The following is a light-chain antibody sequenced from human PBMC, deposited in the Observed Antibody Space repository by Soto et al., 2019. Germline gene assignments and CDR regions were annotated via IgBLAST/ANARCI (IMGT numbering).Light chain of an antibody. CDR2: AAS. Sequence: DIQMTQSPSSLSASVGDRVTITCRASQGISSWLAWYQQKPEIAPKSLIYAASSLQSGVPSRFSGGGSGTDFTLPISSLQPEDFATYYCQQCKSYPHPFGQGTRLEIK. J-gene: IGKJ5*01. CDR1: QGISSW. V-gene: IGKV1D-16*01. CDR3: QQCKSYPHP.